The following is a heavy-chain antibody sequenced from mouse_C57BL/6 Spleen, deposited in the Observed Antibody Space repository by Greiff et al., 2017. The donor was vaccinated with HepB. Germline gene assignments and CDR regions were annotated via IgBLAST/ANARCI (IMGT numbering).Heavy chain of an antibody. D-gene: IGHD3-2*02. J-gene: IGHJ4*01. CDR3: ALDSSGYDYAMDY. CDR1: GYAFSSSW. Sequence: VQLQQSGPELVKPGASVKISCKASGYAFSSSWMNWVKQRPGKGLEWIGRIYPGDGDTNYNGKFKGKATLTADKSSSTAYMQLSSLTSEDSAVYFCALDSSGYDYAMDYWGQGTSVTVSS. CDR2: IYPGDGDT. V-gene: IGHV1-82*01.